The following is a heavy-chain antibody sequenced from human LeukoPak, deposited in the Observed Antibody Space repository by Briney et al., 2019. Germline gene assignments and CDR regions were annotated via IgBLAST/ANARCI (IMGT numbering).Heavy chain of an antibody. CDR3: AKHFCTGLDCSLFDS. D-gene: IGHD3/OR15-3a*01. CDR1: GFTFTSDA. V-gene: IGHV3-23*01. CDR2: TVSRGTT. J-gene: IGHJ4*02. Sequence: GGSLRLSCVASGFTFTSDAMNWVRQAPGKGLEWVSSTVSRGTTQYADSVKGRFTVSRDTSKNTLYLQMNSLRADDTAVYYCAKHFCTGLDCSLFDSWGQGTLVTVSS.